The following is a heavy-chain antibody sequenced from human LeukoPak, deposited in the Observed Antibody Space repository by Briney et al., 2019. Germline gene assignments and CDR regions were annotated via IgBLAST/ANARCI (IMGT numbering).Heavy chain of an antibody. CDR3: SRENGAFSPFGY. D-gene: IGHD2-8*01. J-gene: IGHJ4*02. V-gene: IGHV4-4*02. CDR2: ISLTGLT. CDR1: GGSISNTNW. Sequence: PSETLSLTCGVSGGSISNTNWWSWVRQPPGQGLEWIGEISLTGLTHYNPSLESRVTVSLDKSKQQLSLSLTSVTAADTAVYYCSRENGAFSPFGYWGQGTLVTVLS.